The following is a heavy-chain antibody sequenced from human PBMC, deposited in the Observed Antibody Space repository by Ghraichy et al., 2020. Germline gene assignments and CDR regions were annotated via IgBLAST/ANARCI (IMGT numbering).Heavy chain of an antibody. V-gene: IGHV3-21*01. D-gene: IGHD6-19*01. CDR1: GFTFSSYS. Sequence: GESLNISCAASGFTFSSYSMNWVRQAPGKGLEWVSSISSSSSYIYYADSVKGRFTISRDNAKNSLYLQMNSLRAEDTAVYYCARAKGIAVAASDYWGQGTLVTVSS. CDR2: ISSSSSYI. CDR3: ARAKGIAVAASDY. J-gene: IGHJ4*02.